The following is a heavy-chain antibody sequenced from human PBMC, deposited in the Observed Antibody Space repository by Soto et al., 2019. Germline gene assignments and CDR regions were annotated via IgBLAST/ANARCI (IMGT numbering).Heavy chain of an antibody. V-gene: IGHV3-21*06. Sequence: GGSLRLSCAASGFMFSAYTMNWVRQAPGKGLEWLSSISDDSSYIDYADSLRGRFTVSRDNARNSLYLQIDSLGVEDTAVYYCATPYYFNHWGRGTLVTVSS. CDR1: GFMFSAYT. D-gene: IGHD3-16*01. CDR3: ATPYYFNH. CDR2: ISDDSSYI. J-gene: IGHJ1*01.